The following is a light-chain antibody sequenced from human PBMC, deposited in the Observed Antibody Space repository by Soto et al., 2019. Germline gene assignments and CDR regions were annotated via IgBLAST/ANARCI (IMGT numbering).Light chain of an antibody. J-gene: IGLJ2*01. CDR2: EVS. Sequence: QSALTQPASVSGSPGQSITISCTGTSNDIGGYNYVSWYQHHPGKAPRLLIFEVSNRPSGVSNRFSASKSANTASLTISGLQAEDEADYYCSSYTSKSTLIFGGGTKLTVL. CDR1: SNDIGGYNY. V-gene: IGLV2-14*01. CDR3: SSYTSKSTLI.